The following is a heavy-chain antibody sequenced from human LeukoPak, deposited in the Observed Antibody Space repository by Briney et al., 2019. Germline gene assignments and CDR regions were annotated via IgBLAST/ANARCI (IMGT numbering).Heavy chain of an antibody. V-gene: IGHV1-69*05. Sequence: SVKVSCKASGGTFSSYAISWVRQAPGQGLEWMGGIIPIFGTANYAQKFQGRVTITTDESTSTAYMELSSLRSEDTAVYYCARGVPTIKLLPYFDYWGQGTLVTVSS. D-gene: IGHD5-24*01. J-gene: IGHJ4*02. CDR3: ARGVPTIKLLPYFDY. CDR1: GGTFSSYA. CDR2: IIPIFGTA.